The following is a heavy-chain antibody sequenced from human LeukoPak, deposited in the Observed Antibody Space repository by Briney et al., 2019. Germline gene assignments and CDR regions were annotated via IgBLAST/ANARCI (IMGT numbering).Heavy chain of an antibody. CDR1: GFTFTSCA. J-gene: IGHJ4*02. Sequence: GGSLRLSCAASGFTFTSCAMNWVGQAPGKGLEWVSVIGGRGTYTHYADSVKGRFTVSRDNSKNTLYMQMNSLRAEATAVYYCAAEPDHIAGATSTDYWGQGTLVTVSS. CDR2: IGGRGTYT. CDR3: AAEPDHIAGATSTDY. V-gene: IGHV3-23*01. D-gene: IGHD1-26*01.